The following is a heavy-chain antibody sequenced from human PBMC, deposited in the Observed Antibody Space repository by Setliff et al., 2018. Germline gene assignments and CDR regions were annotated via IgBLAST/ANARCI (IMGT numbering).Heavy chain of an antibody. Sequence: SETLSLTCTVSGFYISGGYCWGWIRQSPGKGLEWIASIFHLGNAYYNPSLKSRVTMSVDTSKNQFSLRLTSVTAADTAVYYCVRQGADTGSNYDKYFRHWGQGTLVTVPQ. CDR1: GFYISGGYC. CDR2: IFHLGNA. V-gene: IGHV4-38-2*02. CDR3: VRQGADTGSNYDKYFRH. D-gene: IGHD1-26*01. J-gene: IGHJ1*01.